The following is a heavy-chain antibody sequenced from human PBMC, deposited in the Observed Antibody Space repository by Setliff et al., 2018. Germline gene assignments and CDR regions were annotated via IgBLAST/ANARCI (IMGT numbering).Heavy chain of an antibody. J-gene: IGHJ4*02. V-gene: IGHV3-21*01. CDR1: GFTFSAYS. CDR2: ISPSSSHM. Sequence: GGSLRLSCAASGFTFSAYSLIWVRQAPGTGLEGVSFISPSSSHMYYADSAEGRFTMSRDNAKNSLYLQLNRLRAEDTAVYYRAKAKGTTMATQYFDYWGQGTLVTVSS. D-gene: IGHD3-10*01. CDR3: AKAKGTTMATQYFDY.